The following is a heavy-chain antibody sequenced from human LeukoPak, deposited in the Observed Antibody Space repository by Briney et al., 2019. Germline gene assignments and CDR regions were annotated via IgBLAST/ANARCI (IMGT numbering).Heavy chain of an antibody. J-gene: IGHJ5*02. CDR1: GYTFTGYY. CDR3: ARDRLQYVAAAGTRMWFDP. D-gene: IGHD6-13*01. CDR2: SNPNSGGT. V-gene: IGHV1-2*02. Sequence: GGSVKVSCKASGYTFTGYYMHWVRQAPGQGLEWIGWSNPNSGGTNYAQKFQGRVTMTRDTSISTAYMELSRLRSDDTAVYYCARDRLQYVAAAGTRMWFDPWGQGTLVTVSS.